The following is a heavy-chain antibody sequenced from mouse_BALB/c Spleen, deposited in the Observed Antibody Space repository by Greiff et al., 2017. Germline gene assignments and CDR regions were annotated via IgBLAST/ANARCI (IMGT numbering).Heavy chain of an antibody. V-gene: IGHV1-20*02. CDR3: ARSDGYYDYAMDY. CDR2: INPYNGDT. Sequence: VQLQQSGPELVKPGASVKISCKASGYSFTGYFMNWVMQSHGKSLEWIGRINPYNGDTFYNQKFKGKATLTVDKSSSTAHMELRSLASEDSAVYYCARSDGYYDYAMDYWGQGTSVTVSS. J-gene: IGHJ4*01. CDR1: GYSFTGYF. D-gene: IGHD2-3*01.